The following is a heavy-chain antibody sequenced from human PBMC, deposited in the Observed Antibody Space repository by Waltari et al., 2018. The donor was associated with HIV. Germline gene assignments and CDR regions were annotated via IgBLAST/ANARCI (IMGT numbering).Heavy chain of an antibody. CDR2: IYHSGST. CDR3: ARDPPSYYDSSGET. D-gene: IGHD3-22*01. CDR1: GGPTSTSTW. V-gene: IGHV4-4*02. Sequence: QVQLQESGPGLVKHSGTLSLTCAASGGPTSTSTWWSLVRQPPGKGLEWIGEIYHSGSTNYNPSLKSRVTISVDKSKNQFSLKLSSVTAADTAVYYCARDPPSYYDSSGETWGQGTLVTVSS. J-gene: IGHJ5*02.